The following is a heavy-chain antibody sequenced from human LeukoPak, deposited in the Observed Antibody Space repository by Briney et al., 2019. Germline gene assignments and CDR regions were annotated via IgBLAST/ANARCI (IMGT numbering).Heavy chain of an antibody. CDR3: VRFGLTSSLDH. CDR1: GYSFTSYW. D-gene: IGHD6-13*01. J-gene: IGHJ5*02. CDR2: IYPGYSDA. Sequence: GESLKISCKGSGYSFTSYWIGWVRQVPGKGLEWMGLIYPGYSDAKYSPSFQGQVTLSVDASISTAYLQLSGLRASDTAIYYCVRFGLTSSLDHWGQGTLVTVSS. V-gene: IGHV5-51*01.